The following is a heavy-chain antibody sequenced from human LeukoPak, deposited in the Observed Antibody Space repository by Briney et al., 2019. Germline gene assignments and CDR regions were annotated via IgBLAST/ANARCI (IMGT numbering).Heavy chain of an antibody. D-gene: IGHD2-2*02. V-gene: IGHV3-48*02. CDR2: ITRSSSTV. Sequence: QSGGSLRLSCAASGFTFSSYTMNWVRQAPGKGLEWVSYITRSSSTVYYADSVKGRFTISRDTAQNSLYLQMNSLRDEDTAVYYCVRESEYCSSTSCYIDYWGQGTLVTVSS. CDR1: GFTFSSYT. CDR3: VRESEYCSSTSCYIDY. J-gene: IGHJ4*02.